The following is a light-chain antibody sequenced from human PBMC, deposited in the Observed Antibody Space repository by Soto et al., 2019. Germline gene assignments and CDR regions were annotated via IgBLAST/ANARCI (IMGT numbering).Light chain of an antibody. CDR3: QQYGSSPWT. J-gene: IGKJ1*01. CDR1: QTIRSNY. CDR2: GAS. Sequence: ETVLTQSPGTLSLSPGERATLSCRASQTIRSNYLAWYRQTPGQAPRLLIYGASNRATGIADRFSGSGSWTDFTLIISRLEPEDFALYYCQQYGSSPWTFGHGTKVEIK. V-gene: IGKV3-20*01.